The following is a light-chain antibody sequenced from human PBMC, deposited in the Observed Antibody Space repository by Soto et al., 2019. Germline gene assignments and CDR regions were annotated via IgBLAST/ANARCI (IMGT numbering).Light chain of an antibody. V-gene: IGLV2-11*01. CDR3: CSYSGSDSLL. J-gene: IGLJ2*01. CDR2: DVS. CDR1: SSDVGSYNY. Sequence: QSALTQPRSVSGSPGESVTISCSGTSSDVGSYNYVSWYQQYPGKTSKVMIYDVSERPSEVPVRFSGSKSCNTASLTISGLQAEDEAEYFCCSYSGSDSLLFGGGTKLTVL.